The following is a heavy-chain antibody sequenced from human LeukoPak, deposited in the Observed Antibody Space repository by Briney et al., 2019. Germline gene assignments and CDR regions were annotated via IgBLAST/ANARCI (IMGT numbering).Heavy chain of an antibody. Sequence: SVKVSCKASGGTFSSYAISWVRQAPGQGLEWMGRIIPIFGIANYAQKFQGRVTITADKSTSTAYMELSSLRSEDTAVYYCARVGPFSSTDYWGQVTLVTVSS. D-gene: IGHD6-6*01. J-gene: IGHJ4*02. CDR1: GGTFSSYA. CDR2: IIPIFGIA. CDR3: ARVGPFSSTDY. V-gene: IGHV1-69*04.